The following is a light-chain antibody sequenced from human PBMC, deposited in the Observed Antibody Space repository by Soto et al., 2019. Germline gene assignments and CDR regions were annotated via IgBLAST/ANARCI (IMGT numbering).Light chain of an antibody. J-gene: IGLJ1*01. CDR3: CSYAGSYTYV. Sequence: QSVLTQPRSVSGSPGQSVTIPCTGTSSDVGGYSYVSWYQPHPAKAPKLMIYDVSKRPSGVPDRFSGSKSGNTPSLTISGLQAEDEADYYCCSYAGSYTYVFGTGTKVTVL. CDR2: DVS. CDR1: SSDVGGYSY. V-gene: IGLV2-11*01.